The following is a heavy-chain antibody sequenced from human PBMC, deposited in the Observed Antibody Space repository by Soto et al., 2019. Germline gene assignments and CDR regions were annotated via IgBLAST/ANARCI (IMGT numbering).Heavy chain of an antibody. D-gene: IGHD2-2*01. CDR1: GGSISSYY. V-gene: IGHV4-59*08. Sequence: SETLSLTCTVSGGSISSYYWSWIRQPPGKGLEWIGYIYYSGSTNYNPSLKSRVTISVDTSKNQFSLKLSSVTAADTAVYYCARLLLGYCSSTSCYDVAAFDIWGQGTMVTV. J-gene: IGHJ3*02. CDR2: IYYSGST. CDR3: ARLLLGYCSSTSCYDVAAFDI.